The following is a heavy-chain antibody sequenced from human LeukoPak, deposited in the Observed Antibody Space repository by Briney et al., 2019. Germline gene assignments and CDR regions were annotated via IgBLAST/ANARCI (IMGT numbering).Heavy chain of an antibody. D-gene: IGHD2-15*01. J-gene: IGHJ4*02. CDR3: ARGRGGD. CDR2: IASEGFT. CDR1: GVAVNSYF. Sequence: GGSLRLSCAVAGVAVNSYFMGWVRQAPGKGLEWVSLIASEGFTYYADSVKGRFTISRDNSKNTLYLQMNSLRAEDTAFYYCARGRGGDWGQGALVTVSS. V-gene: IGHV3-53*01.